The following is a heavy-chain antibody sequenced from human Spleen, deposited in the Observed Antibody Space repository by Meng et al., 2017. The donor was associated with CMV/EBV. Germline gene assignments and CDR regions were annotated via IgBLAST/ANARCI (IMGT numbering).Heavy chain of an antibody. CDR2: ISGSGGST. CDR1: GFTFSSYA. Sequence: GESLKISCAASGFTFSSYAMSWFRQAPGKGLEWVSAISGSGGSTYYADSVKGRFTISRDNSKTTLYLQMNSLRAEDTAVYYCAKDSGGQSGPVGAFDIWGQGTMVTVSS. D-gene: IGHD3-10*01. V-gene: IGHV3-23*01. CDR3: AKDSGGQSGPVGAFDI. J-gene: IGHJ3*02.